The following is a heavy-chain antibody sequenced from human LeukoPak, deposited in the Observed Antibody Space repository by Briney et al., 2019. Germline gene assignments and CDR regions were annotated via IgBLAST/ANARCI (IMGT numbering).Heavy chain of an antibody. Sequence: GGSLRLSCAASGFTLSTYEMSWVRQAPGKGLEWVSYINRDGGIIYYADSVRGRFTISRDTAKNSLDLQMNSLRVEDTAIYYCARRDHIAGRLDYRGQGTLVTVSS. D-gene: IGHD6-6*01. V-gene: IGHV3-48*03. J-gene: IGHJ4*02. CDR1: GFTLSTYE. CDR3: ARRDHIAGRLDY. CDR2: INRDGGII.